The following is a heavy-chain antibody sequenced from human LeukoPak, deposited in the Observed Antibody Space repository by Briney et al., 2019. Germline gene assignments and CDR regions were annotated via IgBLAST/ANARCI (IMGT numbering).Heavy chain of an antibody. Sequence: PGGSLRLSCAASGFSVSNNYMSWVCQPPGKGLEWVSVIYSGGSTYYADSVKGRFTISRDNSKNTLYLQVNSLRAEDTAVYYCASNLGARNAFDIWGQGTMVTVSS. CDR1: GFSVSNNY. J-gene: IGHJ3*02. V-gene: IGHV3-53*01. CDR3: ASNLGARNAFDI. CDR2: IYSGGST. D-gene: IGHD1-1*01.